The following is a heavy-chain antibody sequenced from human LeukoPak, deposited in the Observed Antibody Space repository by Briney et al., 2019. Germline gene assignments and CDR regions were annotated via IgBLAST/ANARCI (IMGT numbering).Heavy chain of an antibody. D-gene: IGHD3-16*01. Sequence: GGSLRLSCAASGFTFSAYGFHWVRQAPGKGLEWVAVISYDGSNKYYADSVKGRFTISRDNSKNTLYLQMNSLRAEDTAVYYCATPQRPGDGPEIDYWGQGTLVTVSS. CDR2: ISYDGSNK. V-gene: IGHV3-30*19. CDR3: ATPQRPGDGPEIDY. J-gene: IGHJ4*02. CDR1: GFTFSAYG.